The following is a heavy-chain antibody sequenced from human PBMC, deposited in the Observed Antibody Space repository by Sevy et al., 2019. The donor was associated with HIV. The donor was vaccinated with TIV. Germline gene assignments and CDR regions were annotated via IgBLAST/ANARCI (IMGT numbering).Heavy chain of an antibody. CDR3: ATASKNILTGPYYYYGMDV. CDR1: GYTLTELS. Sequence: ASVKVSCKVSGYTLTELSMHWVRQAPGKGLEWMGGFDPEDGETIYAQKSQGRVTMTEDTSTDTAYMELSSLRSEDTAVYYCATASKNILTGPYYYYGMDVWGQGTTVTVSS. D-gene: IGHD3-9*01. V-gene: IGHV1-24*01. CDR2: FDPEDGET. J-gene: IGHJ6*02.